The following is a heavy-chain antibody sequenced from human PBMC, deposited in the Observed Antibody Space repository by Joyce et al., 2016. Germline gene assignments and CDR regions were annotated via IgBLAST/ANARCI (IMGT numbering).Heavy chain of an antibody. CDR1: GFTLRSYA. V-gene: IGHV3-23*01. CDR3: ARMNTRLGNAFDV. CDR2: SSGDGGTI. Sequence: EVQLLESGGGLVQPGRSLRLSCAASGFTLRSYAMSWVRQAPGEGLEWVSASSGDGGTISYGDSVKGRFTISRDNSRSTLFLQISSLRVEDTAVFYCARMNTRLGNAFDVWGRGTTVAVSP. D-gene: IGHD2-2*02. J-gene: IGHJ3*01.